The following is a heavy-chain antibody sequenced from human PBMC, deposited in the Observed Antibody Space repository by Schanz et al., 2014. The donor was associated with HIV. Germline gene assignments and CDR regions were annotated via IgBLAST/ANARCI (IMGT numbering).Heavy chain of an antibody. V-gene: IGHV1-8*01. CDR3: VRRGVYSLPPDNRFDP. D-gene: IGHD2-8*01. J-gene: IGHJ5*02. CDR2: INPESGNT. Sequence: QVQLVQSGAEVKKPGASVKVSCKASGYTFTSYGINWVRQAPGQGLEWMGWINPESGNTGIAEQFLGRLSLTRLTSTGTAYMYLDSLRSEDTAVYYCVRRGVYSLPPDNRFDPWGQGTLVTVSS. CDR1: GYTFTSYG.